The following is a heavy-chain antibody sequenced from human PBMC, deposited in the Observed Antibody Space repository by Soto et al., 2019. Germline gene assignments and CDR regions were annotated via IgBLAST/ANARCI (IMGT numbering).Heavy chain of an antibody. V-gene: IGHV1-8*01. CDR3: AREALFRMDV. CDR2: MNPNSGNT. D-gene: IGHD3-10*02. J-gene: IGHJ6*02. CDR1: GYTFTSYD. Sequence: ASVKVSCKASGYTFTSYDINWVRQATGQGLEWMGWMNPNSGNTVYAQKFQGRVTMTRNTSIRTAYMELSSLRSEDTAVYYCAREALFRMDVRGQGTTVTVSS.